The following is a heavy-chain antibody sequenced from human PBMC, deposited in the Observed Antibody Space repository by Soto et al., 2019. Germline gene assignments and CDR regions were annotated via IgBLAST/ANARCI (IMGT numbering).Heavy chain of an antibody. CDR2: MNPNSGNT. CDR3: ARDVVAAAGVDWFDP. V-gene: IGHV1-8*01. Sequence: ASVKVSCKASGYTFTSYDINWVRQATGQGLEWMGWMNPNSGNTGYAQKFQGRVTMTRNTSISTAHMELNSLRSEDTAVYYCARDVVAAAGVDWFDPWGQGTLVTVSS. CDR1: GYTFTSYD. J-gene: IGHJ5*02. D-gene: IGHD2-2*01.